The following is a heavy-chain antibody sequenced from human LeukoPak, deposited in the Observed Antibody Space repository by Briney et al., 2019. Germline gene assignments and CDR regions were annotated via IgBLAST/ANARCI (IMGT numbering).Heavy chain of an antibody. CDR3: ARAYYDSSGYYYEAFDY. CDR1: GGSISSYY. J-gene: IGHJ4*02. D-gene: IGHD3-22*01. CDR2: IYYSGST. Sequence: PSETLSLTCTVSGGSISSYYWSWIRQPPGKGLEWIGYIYYSGSTNYNPSLKSRVTISVDTSKNQFSLKLSSVTAADTAVYYCARAYYDSSGYYYEAFDYWGQGTLVTVSS. V-gene: IGHV4-59*01.